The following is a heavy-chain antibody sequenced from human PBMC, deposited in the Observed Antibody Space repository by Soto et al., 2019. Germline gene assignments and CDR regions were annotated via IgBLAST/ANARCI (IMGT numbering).Heavy chain of an antibody. J-gene: IGHJ6*02. V-gene: IGHV4-59*12. D-gene: IGHD3-3*01. Sequence: SETLSLTCAVSGDSISSYYCMWIRQPPGKGLESIGYLYYGGSTYYNPSLKSRVTLSVDTSKNQFSLKLSSVTAADTAVYYCARDTTYYDFWSGSSPNYGMDVWGQGTTVTVSS. CDR1: GDSISSYY. CDR2: LYYGGST. CDR3: ARDTTYYDFWSGSSPNYGMDV.